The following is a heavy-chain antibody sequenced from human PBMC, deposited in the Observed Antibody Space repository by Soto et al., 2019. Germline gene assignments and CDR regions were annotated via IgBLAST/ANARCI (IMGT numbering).Heavy chain of an antibody. CDR1: GGSISRYY. CDR3: ARDLWGYCGTDCYPLDV. Sequence: QVRLQESGPGLVKPSETLSLTCTVSGGSISRYYWSWIRQPPGKGLEWIGYLYNAGSTIYNPSLKGRVTISVDMSQNQFSLNLNDVTAADTAVYYCARDLWGYCGTDCYPLDVWGQGTTVTVSS. D-gene: IGHD2-21*02. V-gene: IGHV4-59*01. CDR2: LYNAGST. J-gene: IGHJ6*02.